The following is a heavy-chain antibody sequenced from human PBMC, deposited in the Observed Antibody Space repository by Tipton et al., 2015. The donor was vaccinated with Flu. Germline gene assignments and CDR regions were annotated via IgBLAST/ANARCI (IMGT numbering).Heavy chain of an antibody. V-gene: IGHV4-39*07. J-gene: IGHJ4*02. CDR2: IYYSGTT. CDR3: ARVSCSTASCYVDDY. CDR1: GGSISSDSCF. D-gene: IGHD2-2*01. Sequence: TLSLTCTVSGGSISSDSCFWGWIRQPPGKGLEWIGSIYYSGTTYYNPSLKSRVTMSVDTSKNQFSLKLSSVTAADTAVYYCARVSCSTASCYVDDYWGQGTLVTVSS.